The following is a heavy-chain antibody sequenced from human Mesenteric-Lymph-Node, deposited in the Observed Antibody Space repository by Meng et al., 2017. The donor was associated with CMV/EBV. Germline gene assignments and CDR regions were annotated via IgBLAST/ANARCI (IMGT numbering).Heavy chain of an antibody. V-gene: IGHV1-2*06. CDR1: GSY. J-gene: IGHJ4*02. Sequence: GSYIHWVRQAPGQGLEWMGRINPNTGATNYAQKFQGRVTVTRDTSINSVYMELSGLTSDDTAVYYCARDRNPDYCSGASCYFYFDNWGQGALVTVSS. CDR2: INPNTGAT. D-gene: IGHD2-15*01. CDR3: ARDRNPDYCSGASCYFYFDN.